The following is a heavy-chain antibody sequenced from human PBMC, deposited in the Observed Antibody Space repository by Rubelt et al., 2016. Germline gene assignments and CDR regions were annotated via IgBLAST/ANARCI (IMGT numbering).Heavy chain of an antibody. V-gene: IGHV1-46*01. CDR1: GYTFTSYY. CDR3: ARAASTVTTLLDLGY. D-gene: IGHD4-17*01. Sequence: QVQLVQSGAEVKKPGASVKVSCKASGYTFTSYYMHWVRQAPGQGLEWMGIINPSGGSTSYAQKFQGRVTMTRDTSTRTVYMELGSLRSEDTAVYYCARAASTVTTLLDLGYWGQGTLVTVSS. J-gene: IGHJ4*02. CDR2: INPSGGST.